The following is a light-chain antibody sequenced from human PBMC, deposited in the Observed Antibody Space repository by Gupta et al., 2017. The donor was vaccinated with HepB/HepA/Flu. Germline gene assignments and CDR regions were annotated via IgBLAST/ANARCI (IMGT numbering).Light chain of an antibody. CDR2: GNV. CDR1: NSNIGAIYD. Sequence: QSVLTQPPSVSGAPGQRVTIFCTGSNSNIGAIYDVHWYQQLPGTAPKLLIYGNVNRPSGVPDRFSGSKSGTSASLAITGLQADDEAYYYGQSYDSSLNGYVFGNGTKVTVL. CDR3: QSYDSSLNGYV. V-gene: IGLV1-40*01. J-gene: IGLJ1*01.